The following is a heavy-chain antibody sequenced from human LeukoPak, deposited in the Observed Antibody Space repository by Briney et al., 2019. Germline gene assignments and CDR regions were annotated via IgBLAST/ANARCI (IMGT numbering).Heavy chain of an antibody. CDR2: MNPNSGNT. Sequence: ASVKVSCKASGYTFTSYDINWVRQATGQGLEWMGWMNPNSGNTGYAQKLQGRVTMTTDTSTSTAYMELRSLRSDDTAVYYCAGGYYDSSGYYSWGQGTLVTVSS. CDR3: AGGYYDSSGYYS. CDR1: GYTFTSYD. V-gene: IGHV1-8*01. J-gene: IGHJ4*02. D-gene: IGHD3-22*01.